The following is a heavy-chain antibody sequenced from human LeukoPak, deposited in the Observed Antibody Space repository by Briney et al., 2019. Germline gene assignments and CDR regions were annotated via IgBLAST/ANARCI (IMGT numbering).Heavy chain of an antibody. V-gene: IGHV3-23*01. Sequence: PGGSLRLSCAASGFTFSSYAMSWVRQAPGKGLEWVSAISGSGGSTYYADSVKGRFTISRDNSKNTLYLQMNSLRAEDTTVYYCAKDGGGSYYDYYYYYMDVWGKGTTATVSS. D-gene: IGHD1-26*01. CDR1: GFTFSSYA. J-gene: IGHJ6*03. CDR2: ISGSGGST. CDR3: AKDGGGSYYDYYYYYMDV.